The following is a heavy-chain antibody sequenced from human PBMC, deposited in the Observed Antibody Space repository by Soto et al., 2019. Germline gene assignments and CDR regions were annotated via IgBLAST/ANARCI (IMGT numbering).Heavy chain of an antibody. Sequence: QVQLVESGGGVVQPGRSLRLSCAASGFTFSSYGMHWVRQAPGKGLEWVAVIWYDGSNKYYADSVKGRFTISRDNSKNTLYLKMNSLRAEDTAVYYCARDQNTAMVTAYTWFDPWGQGTLVTVSS. CDR1: GFTFSSYG. V-gene: IGHV3-33*01. D-gene: IGHD5-18*01. J-gene: IGHJ5*02. CDR3: ARDQNTAMVTAYTWFDP. CDR2: IWYDGSNK.